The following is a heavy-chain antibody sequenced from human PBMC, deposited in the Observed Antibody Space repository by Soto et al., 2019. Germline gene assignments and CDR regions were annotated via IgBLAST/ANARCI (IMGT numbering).Heavy chain of an antibody. CDR1: GFSLSTSGVG. V-gene: IGHV2-5*02. CDR2: IYWDDDK. Sequence: QITLKESGPTLVKPTQTLTLTCTFSGFSLSTSGVGVGWIRQPPGKALEWLALIYWDDDKRYSPSLKSRLTITKDTSKNQVVLTMTNMDPVDTATYYCAHRSSPQTVTLDEYFQHWGQGTLVTVSS. CDR3: AHRSSPQTVTLDEYFQH. D-gene: IGHD4-17*01. J-gene: IGHJ1*01.